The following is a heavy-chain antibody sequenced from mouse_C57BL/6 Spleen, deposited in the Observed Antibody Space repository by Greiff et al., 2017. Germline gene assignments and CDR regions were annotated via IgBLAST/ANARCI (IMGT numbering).Heavy chain of an antibody. CDR2: INPNNGGT. J-gene: IGHJ2*01. CDR1: GYTFTDYY. CDR3: ARAGGLYFDY. Sequence: EVQLQQSGPELVKPGASVKISCKASGYTFTDYYMNWVKQSHGKSLEWIGDINPNNGGTSYNQKFKGKATLTVDKSSSTAYMELRSLTSEDSAVYYCARAGGLYFDYWGQGTTLTVSS. V-gene: IGHV1-26*01. D-gene: IGHD1-1*02.